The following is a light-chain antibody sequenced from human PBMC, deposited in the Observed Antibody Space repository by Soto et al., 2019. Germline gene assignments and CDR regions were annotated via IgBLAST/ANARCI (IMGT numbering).Light chain of an antibody. J-gene: IGKJ2*01. CDR1: QTITSGQ. CDR3: QHDGSS. V-gene: IGKV3-20*01. Sequence: EIVLTQFPGTLSLSPGERATLSCRASQTITSGQLVWYQQKPRQAPRLLIYLISSRATGIPDRFSGSGSGTYFTLTISGLEPEDFAIYYCQHDGSSFGQGTKVEI. CDR2: LIS.